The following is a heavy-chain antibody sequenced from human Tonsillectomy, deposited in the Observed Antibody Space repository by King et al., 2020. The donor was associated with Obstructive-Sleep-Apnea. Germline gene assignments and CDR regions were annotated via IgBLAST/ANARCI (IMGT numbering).Heavy chain of an antibody. V-gene: IGHV1-2*04. D-gene: IGHD3-16*01. CDR3: ARDAGPGSYAIGMDV. Sequence: VQLVESGAEVKKPGASVKVSCKASGYTFTDYFMHWVRQAPVQGLEWMGWIKPNTEATRYTQKFQDWVTMTRDTSINTAYMEVNRLRSNDTAVYYWARDAGPGSYAIGMDVWGQGTTVTVS. J-gene: IGHJ6*02. CDR1: GYTFTDYF. CDR2: IKPNTEAT.